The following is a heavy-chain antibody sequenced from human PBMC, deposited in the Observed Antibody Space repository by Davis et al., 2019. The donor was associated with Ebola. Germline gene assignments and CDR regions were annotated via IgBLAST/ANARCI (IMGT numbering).Heavy chain of an antibody. CDR2: INTNTGNP. CDR1: GYTFTNYA. J-gene: IGHJ6*04. Sequence: AASVKVSCKASGYTFTNYALNWVRQAPGQGLEWMGWINTNTGNPTYAQGFTGRFVFSLDTSVSTAYLQISSLKAEDTAVYYCARGGPGYDFWSGYPDYYYGMDVWGKGTTVTVSS. CDR3: ARGGPGYDFWSGYPDYYYGMDV. D-gene: IGHD3-3*01. V-gene: IGHV7-4-1*02.